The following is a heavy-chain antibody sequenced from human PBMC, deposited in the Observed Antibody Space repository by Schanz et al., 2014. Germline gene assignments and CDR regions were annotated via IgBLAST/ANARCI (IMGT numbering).Heavy chain of an antibody. V-gene: IGHV3-21*01. CDR2: ISSSGSYI. CDR3: AKARRKSNCSGGRCFHYSYYGMDV. CDR1: GFTIRSYS. Sequence: EVHLVESGGGLVKRGGSLRLSCAASGFTIRSYSMNWVRQAPGKGLEWVSSISSSGSYIYYADSVKGRFTISRDNAKNTLYLQMNSLRAEDTAVYYCAKARRKSNCSGGRCFHYSYYGMDVWGQGTTVTVSS. J-gene: IGHJ6*02. D-gene: IGHD2-15*01.